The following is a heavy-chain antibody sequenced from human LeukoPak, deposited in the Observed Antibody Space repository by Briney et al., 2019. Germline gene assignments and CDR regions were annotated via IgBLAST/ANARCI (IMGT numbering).Heavy chain of an antibody. J-gene: IGHJ4*02. V-gene: IGHV4-4*02. CDR3: ARGDTAMVKD. D-gene: IGHD5-18*01. CDR1: GGSISTSNW. Sequence: PSGTLSLTCAVSGGSISTSNWWSWVRQPPGKGLEWIGEIYHSGSTKYNPSLKSRVTISVDTSKNQFSLKLSSVTAADTAVYYCARGDTAMVKDWGQGTLVTVSS. CDR2: IYHSGST.